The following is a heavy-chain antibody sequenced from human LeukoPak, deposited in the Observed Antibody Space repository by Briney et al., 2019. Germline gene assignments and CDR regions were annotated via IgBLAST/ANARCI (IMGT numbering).Heavy chain of an antibody. CDR1: GYTFTGYY. CDR2: INPNSGGT. J-gene: IGHJ4*02. V-gene: IGHV1-2*02. D-gene: IGHD3-22*01. Sequence: ASVKVSCKASGYTFTGYYMHWVRQAPGQGLEWMGWINPNSGGTNYAQKFQGRVTMTRDTSISTAYMELSRLRPDDTAVYYCARVGVVEARTLGYWGQGTLVTVSS. CDR3: ARVGVVEARTLGY.